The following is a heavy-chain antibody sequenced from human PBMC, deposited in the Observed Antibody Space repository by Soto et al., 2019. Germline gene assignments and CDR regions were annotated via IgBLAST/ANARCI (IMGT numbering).Heavy chain of an antibody. V-gene: IGHV3-15*01. Sequence: PGGSLRLSCAASGFTFTNAWMNWVRQAPGKGLEWVGRIKSNFAGGTADYAAPVKGRFTISRDDSKNTLFLHMHSLKTEDTAVYYSTTRGYSGGRVDFDYWGQGTPVTVSS. CDR3: TTRGYSGGRVDFDY. D-gene: IGHD1-26*01. CDR2: IKSNFAGGTA. J-gene: IGHJ4*02. CDR1: GFTFTNAW.